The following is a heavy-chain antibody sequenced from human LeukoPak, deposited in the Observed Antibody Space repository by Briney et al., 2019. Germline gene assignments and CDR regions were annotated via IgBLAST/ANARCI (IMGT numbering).Heavy chain of an antibody. CDR1: GGSISSSSYY. D-gene: IGHD6-6*01. CDR2: IYYSGST. CDR3: ARLGLGSSRDY. V-gene: IGHV4-39*01. J-gene: IGHJ4*02. Sequence: SETLSLTCSVSGGSISSSSYYWGWIRQPPGKGLEWIGSIYYSGSTYHNPSLKSRVTISVDTSKNQFSLKLSSVTAADTAVYYCARLGLGSSRDYWGQGTLVTVSS.